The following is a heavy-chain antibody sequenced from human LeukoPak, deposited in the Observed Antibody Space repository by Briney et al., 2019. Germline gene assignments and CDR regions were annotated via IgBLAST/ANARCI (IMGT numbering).Heavy chain of an antibody. Sequence: PGGSLRLSCAASGFTFSSYAMHWVRQAPGKGLEWVAVISYDGSNKYYADSVKGRFTISRDNSKNTLYLQMNSLRAEDTAVYYCASPGGTLGGRDYFDYWGQGTLVTVSS. CDR3: ASPGGTLGGRDYFDY. CDR1: GFTFSSYA. J-gene: IGHJ4*02. D-gene: IGHD4-23*01. CDR2: ISYDGSNK. V-gene: IGHV3-30-3*01.